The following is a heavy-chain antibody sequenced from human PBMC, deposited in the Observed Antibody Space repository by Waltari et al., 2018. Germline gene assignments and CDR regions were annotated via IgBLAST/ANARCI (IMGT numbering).Heavy chain of an antibody. V-gene: IGHV4-34*01. CDR2: INHSGST. Sequence: QVQLQQWGAGLLKPSETLSLTCAVYGGSFSGYYWGWIRQPPGKGLEWIGEINHSGSTNYNPSLKSRVTISVDTSKNQFSLKLSSVTAADTAVYYCARGAWIAAAGHDYWGQGTLVTVSS. CDR3: ARGAWIAAAGHDY. D-gene: IGHD6-13*01. CDR1: GGSFSGYY. J-gene: IGHJ4*02.